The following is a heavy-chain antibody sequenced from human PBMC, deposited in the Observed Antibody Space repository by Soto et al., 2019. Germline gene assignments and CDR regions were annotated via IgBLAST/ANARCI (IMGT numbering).Heavy chain of an antibody. J-gene: IGHJ4*02. CDR1: GFTFSSYG. Sequence: QVQLVESGGGVVQPGRSLRLSCAASGFTFSSYGMHWVRQAPGKGLEWVAVIWYDGSRKFYADSVKGRLTISRDSSENTLYLQMNSLRADDTAVYYCARDQLARLKPRGTRYFDYWGQGTLVTVSS. CDR2: IWYDGSRK. CDR3: ARDQLARLKPRGTRYFDY. V-gene: IGHV3-33*01.